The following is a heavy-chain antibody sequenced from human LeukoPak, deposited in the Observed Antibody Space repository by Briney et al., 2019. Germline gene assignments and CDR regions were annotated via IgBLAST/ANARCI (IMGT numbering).Heavy chain of an antibody. V-gene: IGHV4-34*01. J-gene: IGHJ4*02. CDR2: INHSRST. CDR1: GESFSGYF. D-gene: IGHD2-15*01. CDR3: ARAPAVRAIDY. Sequence: PSETLSLTCAVYGESFSGYFWTWIRQPPGKGLDWIGDINHSRSTNHNPSLKSRVTISIDTSKNQFSLTLRSVTAADTAVYYCARAPAVRAIDYWGQGTLVTVSS.